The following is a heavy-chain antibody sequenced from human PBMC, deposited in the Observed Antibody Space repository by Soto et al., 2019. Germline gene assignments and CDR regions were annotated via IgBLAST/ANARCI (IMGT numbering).Heavy chain of an antibody. CDR3: ARRRLPTILPAEDGSMDV. D-gene: IGHD2-21*01. CDR1: GDSISSSFYY. Sequence: QLQLQESGPGLVKPSETLSLTCTVSGDSISSSFYYWGWIRQPPGKGLECIGSIYYSGTSYYNPSLTTRVTISVDTSKNQFFLSLTSVTAADAAVYYCARRRLPTILPAEDGSMDVWGQGTTVTVSS. J-gene: IGHJ6*02. CDR2: IYYSGTS. V-gene: IGHV4-39*01.